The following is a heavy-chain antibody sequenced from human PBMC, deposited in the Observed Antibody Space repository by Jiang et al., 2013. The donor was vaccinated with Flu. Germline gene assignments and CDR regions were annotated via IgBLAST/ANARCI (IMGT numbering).Heavy chain of an antibody. CDR2: INPANANT. D-gene: IGHD3-10*01. Sequence: AIHWVRQAPGQRLEWMGMINPANANTQYSQNFQGTVTLSRDTPASTAYMDLSSLKSEDTAVYYCARGDHSGSWRFDYWGQGTLVTVSS. V-gene: IGHV1-3*01. CDR1: A. J-gene: IGHJ4*02. CDR3: ARGDHSGSWRFDY.